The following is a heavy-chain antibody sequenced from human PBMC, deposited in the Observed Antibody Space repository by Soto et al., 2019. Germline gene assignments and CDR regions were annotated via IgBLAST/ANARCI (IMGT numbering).Heavy chain of an antibody. V-gene: IGHV1-46*01. CDR3: ARAGENYGSGPFSPPLRYSFNS. Sequence: QVQLVQSGTEVKKPGASVKVSCKASGYTFATHYMHWVRQAPGQGLEWMGIINPSGGRTTYALKFQGRVTMTSATSTNTVYVELTSLRSEDTAIYFCARAGENYGSGPFSPPLRYSFNSRGQGTLVTVSS. CDR2: INPSGGRT. CDR1: GYTFATHY. J-gene: IGHJ4*02. D-gene: IGHD3-10*01.